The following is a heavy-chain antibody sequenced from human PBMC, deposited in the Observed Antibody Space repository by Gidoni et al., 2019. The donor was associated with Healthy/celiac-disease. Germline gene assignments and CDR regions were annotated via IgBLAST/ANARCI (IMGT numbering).Heavy chain of an antibody. CDR3: AKAGYDSSGYSN. V-gene: IGHV3-30*18. CDR2: ISYDGSNK. CDR1: GLPFSSYG. D-gene: IGHD3-22*01. J-gene: IGHJ4*02. Sequence: QVQLVESGGGVVQPGGSLRLSCAASGLPFSSYGMHWVRQAPGQGLEWVAVISYDGSNKYYADSVKGRFTISRDNSKNTLYLQMNSLRAEDTAVYYCAKAGYDSSGYSNWGQGTLVTVSS.